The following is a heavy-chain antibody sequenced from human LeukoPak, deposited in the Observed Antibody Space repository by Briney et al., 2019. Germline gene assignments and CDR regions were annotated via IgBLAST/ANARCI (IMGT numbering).Heavy chain of an antibody. CDR1: GGSVSNGNYY. V-gene: IGHV4-61*01. J-gene: IGHJ5*02. CDR2: LYYSGST. CDR3: AGTDYGSGSSGSFDP. D-gene: IGHD3-10*01. Sequence: SETLSLTCTVSGGSVSNGNYYWSWIRQPPGKGLEWIGYLYYSGSTNYNPSLKSRVTTSVDTSKNQFSLKLRSVTAADTAVYYCAGTDYGSGSSGSFDPWGQGTLVTVSS.